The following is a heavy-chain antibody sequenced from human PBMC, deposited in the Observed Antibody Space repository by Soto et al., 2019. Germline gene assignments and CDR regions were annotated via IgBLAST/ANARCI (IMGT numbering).Heavy chain of an antibody. Sequence: VASVKVSCKASGYTFTSYGISWVRQAPGQGLEWMGWISAYNGNTNYAQKLQGRVTMTTDTSTSTAYMELRSLRSDDTAVYYCASVVRVEEYCDFGSGYNYYYGMDVGGQGRTVTVYS. D-gene: IGHD3-3*01. V-gene: IGHV1-18*01. CDR3: ASVVRVEEYCDFGSGYNYYYGMDV. J-gene: IGHJ6*02. CDR2: ISAYNGNT. CDR1: GYTFTSYG.